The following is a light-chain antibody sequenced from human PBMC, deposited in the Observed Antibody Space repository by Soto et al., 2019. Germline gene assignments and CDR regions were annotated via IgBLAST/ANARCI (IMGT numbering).Light chain of an antibody. CDR2: DAS. CDR1: QSVSSY. V-gene: IGKV3-11*01. CDR3: QHRSNWPLT. J-gene: IGKJ4*01. Sequence: EIVLTQSPATLSLSPGERATLSCRASQSVSSYLAWFQQKPGQAPRLLIYDASNSATGIPARFSGSGSGTDFTLTISSLEPEDLAIYYCQHRSNWPLTFGGGTKVEIK.